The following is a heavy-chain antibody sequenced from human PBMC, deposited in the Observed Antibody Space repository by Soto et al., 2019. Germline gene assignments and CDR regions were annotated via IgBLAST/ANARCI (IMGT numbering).Heavy chain of an antibody. J-gene: IGHJ3*02. D-gene: IGHD3-3*01. CDR3: TTRNPFSDFWSGYYHPFDAFDI. V-gene: IGHV3-15*01. CDR2: IKSKTDGGTT. Sequence: GGSLRLSCAASGFTFSNAWMSWVRQAPGKGLEWVGRIKSKTDGGTTDYAAPVKGRFTISRDDSKNTLYLQMNSLKTEDTAVYYCTTRNPFSDFWSGYYHPFDAFDIWGQGTMVTVSS. CDR1: GFTFSNAW.